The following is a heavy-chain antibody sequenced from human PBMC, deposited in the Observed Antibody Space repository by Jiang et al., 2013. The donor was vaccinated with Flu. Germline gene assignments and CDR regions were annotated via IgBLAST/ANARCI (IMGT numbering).Heavy chain of an antibody. D-gene: IGHD2-21*02. CDR3: AXGGDQPPFDY. V-gene: IGHV3-66*01. J-gene: IGHJ4*02. Sequence: GRFTISRDNSKNTLYLQMNSLRAEDTAVYYCAXGGDQPPFDYWGQGTLVTVSS.